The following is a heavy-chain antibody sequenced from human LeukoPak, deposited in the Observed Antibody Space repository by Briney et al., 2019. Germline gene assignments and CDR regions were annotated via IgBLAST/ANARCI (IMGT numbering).Heavy chain of an antibody. Sequence: GSLRLSCAASGFTFSSYSMNWFRQAPGKGLKWVSSISSSSSYIYYADSVKGRFTISRDNAKNSLYLQMNSLRAEDTAVYYCARDEGGEYYYGSGSYNYWGQGTLVTVSS. CDR3: ARDEGGEYYYGSGSYNY. CDR2: ISSSSSYI. V-gene: IGHV3-21*01. CDR1: GFTFSSYS. D-gene: IGHD3-10*01. J-gene: IGHJ4*02.